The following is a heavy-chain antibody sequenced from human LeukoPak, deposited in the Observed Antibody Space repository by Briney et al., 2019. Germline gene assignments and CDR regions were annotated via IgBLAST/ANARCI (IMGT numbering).Heavy chain of an antibody. CDR1: GFTFSSYG. D-gene: IGHD3-3*01. CDR3: ARDRSYDFWSGYSTPDY. J-gene: IGHJ4*02. Sequence: GGSLRLSCAASGFTFSSYGMHGVRQAPGKGLEWVAVIWYDGSNKYYADSVKGRFTISRDNSKNTLDLQMNSLRAEDTAVYYCARDRSYDFWSGYSTPDYWGQGTLVTVSS. CDR2: IWYDGSNK. V-gene: IGHV3-33*01.